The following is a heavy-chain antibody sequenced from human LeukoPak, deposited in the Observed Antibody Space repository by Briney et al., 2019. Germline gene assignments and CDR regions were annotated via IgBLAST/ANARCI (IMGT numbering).Heavy chain of an antibody. CDR2: IYTSGST. J-gene: IGHJ4*02. Sequence: SETLSLTCTVSGGSISSHYWNWIRQPAGKGLEWIGRIYTSGSTNYNPSLKSRVTMSVDTSKNQFSLKLSSVTAADTAVYYCARGVEQWLVPYFDYWGQGTLVTVSS. CDR1: GGSISSHY. V-gene: IGHV4-4*07. CDR3: ARGVEQWLVPYFDY. D-gene: IGHD6-19*01.